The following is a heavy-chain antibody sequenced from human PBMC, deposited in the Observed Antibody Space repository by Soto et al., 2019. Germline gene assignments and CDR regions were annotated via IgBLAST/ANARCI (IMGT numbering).Heavy chain of an antibody. CDR3: ARDSPFGDSLIDY. V-gene: IGHV1-69*13. D-gene: IGHD3-10*01. J-gene: IGHJ4*02. CDR2: IIPIFGTA. Sequence: GASVKVSCKASGGTFSSYAISWVRQAPGQGLEWMGGIIPIFGTANYAQKFQGRVTITADESTSTAYMELSSLRSDDTAVYYCARDSPFGDSLIDYWGQGTLVTVSS. CDR1: GGTFSSYA.